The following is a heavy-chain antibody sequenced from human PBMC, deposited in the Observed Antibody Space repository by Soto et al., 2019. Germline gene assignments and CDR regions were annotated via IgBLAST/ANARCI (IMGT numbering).Heavy chain of an antibody. J-gene: IGHJ6*02. Sequence: GESLKISCKGSGYSFTSYWISWVRQMPGKGLEWMGRIDPSDSYTNYSPSFQGHVTISADKSVSTAYLQWSSLKASDTAMYYCARGSGSYPDYYYYGMDVWGQGTTVTVSS. CDR3: ARGSGSYPDYYYYGMDV. V-gene: IGHV5-10-1*01. CDR2: IDPSDSYT. D-gene: IGHD1-26*01. CDR1: GYSFTSYW.